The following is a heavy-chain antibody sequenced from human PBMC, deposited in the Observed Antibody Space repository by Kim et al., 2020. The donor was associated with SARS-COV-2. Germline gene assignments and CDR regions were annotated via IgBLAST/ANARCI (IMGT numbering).Heavy chain of an antibody. CDR2: GDRT. Sequence: GDRTSYADSVKCQFTTSRDNAKTILYLLVNSLRPEDAAVYYCAKREPWFVPWGQGTRVTVSS. CDR3: AKREPWFVP. V-gene: IGHV3-23*01. J-gene: IGHJ5*02.